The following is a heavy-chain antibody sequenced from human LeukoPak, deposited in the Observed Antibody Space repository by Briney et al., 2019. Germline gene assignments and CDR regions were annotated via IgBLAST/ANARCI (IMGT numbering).Heavy chain of an antibody. CDR3: ARNLWFGESSDAFDM. CDR2: INPKSGGT. CDR1: GYSFTGHY. V-gene: IGHV1-2*02. J-gene: IGHJ3*02. D-gene: IGHD3-10*01. Sequence: ASVKVSCKASGYSFTGHYMHWVRQSPGQGLEWMGWINPKSGGTNYAQKFQGRVTMTRDTSISTAYMDMSSMRSDDTAVYYCARNLWFGESSDAFDMWGQGTMVTVSS.